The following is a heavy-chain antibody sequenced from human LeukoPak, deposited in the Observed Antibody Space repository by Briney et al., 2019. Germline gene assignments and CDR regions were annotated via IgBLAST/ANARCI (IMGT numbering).Heavy chain of an antibody. CDR1: GGSMRSHY. CDR2: ISYTGST. J-gene: IGHJ3*02. Sequence: SETLSLTCTVSGGSMRSHYWNWIRQPPGTGLEWIGYISYTGSTNYNPSLMSRLTMSVDTSNHHFSVRLSSVTAADTAVYYCVRSAFYDSSRFDAFDIWGQGTPATVSS. V-gene: IGHV4-59*08. CDR3: VRSAFYDSSRFDAFDI. D-gene: IGHD3-22*01.